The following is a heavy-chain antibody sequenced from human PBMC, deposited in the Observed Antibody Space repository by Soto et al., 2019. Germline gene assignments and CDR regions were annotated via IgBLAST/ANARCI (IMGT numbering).Heavy chain of an antibody. CDR1: GYTFTGHY. CDR2: IYPNTGGT. CDR3: ARDSHYDILTGYSRNAFDI. D-gene: IGHD3-9*01. Sequence: QVQLVQSGAEVKKPGASLKVSCKASGYTFTGHYIHWVRQAPGQGLEWVGWIYPNTGGTNYAQRFQGRVTMTRDTFISTVYMELSRLRSDDTAVYYCARDSHYDILTGYSRNAFDIWGQGTMVTVSS. J-gene: IGHJ3*02. V-gene: IGHV1-2*02.